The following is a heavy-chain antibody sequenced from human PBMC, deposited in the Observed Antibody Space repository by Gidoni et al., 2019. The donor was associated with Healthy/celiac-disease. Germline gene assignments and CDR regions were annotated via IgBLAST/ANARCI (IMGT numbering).Heavy chain of an antibody. J-gene: IGHJ6*02. CDR1: GGSIISSNW. V-gene: IGHV4-4*02. CDR3: ASEIFGPHASLSGGMDV. D-gene: IGHD3-3*01. CDR2: IYHSGST. Sequence: QVQLQESGPGLVKPSGTLSLTCAVSGGSIISSNWWSWVRQPPGKGLEWIGEIYHSGSTNYNPSLKSRVTISVDKSKNQFSLKLSSVTAADTAVYYCASEIFGPHASLSGGMDVWGQGTTVTVSS.